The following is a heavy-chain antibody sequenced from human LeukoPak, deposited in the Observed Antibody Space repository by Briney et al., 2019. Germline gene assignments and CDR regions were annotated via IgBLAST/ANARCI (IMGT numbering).Heavy chain of an antibody. Sequence: GASVKVSCEASGYTFTSYYMHWVRQAPGQGLEWMGIINPSGGNTTYAQKFQGRVTMTRDTSTSTVYMELSSLRSEDTAAYYCARGLEWLTRRHNWFDPWGQGTLVTVSS. CDR3: ARGLEWLTRRHNWFDP. CDR2: INPSGGNT. CDR1: GYTFTSYY. J-gene: IGHJ5*02. D-gene: IGHD3-3*01. V-gene: IGHV1-46*01.